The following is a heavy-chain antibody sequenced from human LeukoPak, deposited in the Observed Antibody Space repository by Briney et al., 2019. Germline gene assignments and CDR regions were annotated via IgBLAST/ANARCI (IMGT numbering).Heavy chain of an antibody. CDR3: ARGPQQWLVLD. V-gene: IGHV4-34*01. Sequence: SETLSLTCAVYGGAFSGYYWSWIRQPPGKGLEWIGEINHSGSTNNNPSLKSRVTISVDTSKNQFSLKLSSVTAADTAVYYCARGPQQWLVLDWGQGTLVTVSS. J-gene: IGHJ4*02. CDR2: INHSGST. CDR1: GGAFSGYY. D-gene: IGHD6-19*01.